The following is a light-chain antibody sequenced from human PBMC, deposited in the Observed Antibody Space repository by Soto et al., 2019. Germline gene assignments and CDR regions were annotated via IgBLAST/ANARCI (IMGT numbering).Light chain of an antibody. Sequence: EIVLTQSPGTLSLSPWERSPLSCGASQSINTKLAWYQHRPGQAPRLLIYGASTRAAGVSGRFTGSGSGTEFTLTVSSLLSEDFAVYYCQQYDKWPITFGQGTRLEI. J-gene: IGKJ5*01. V-gene: IGKV3-15*01. CDR3: QQYDKWPIT. CDR2: GAS. CDR1: QSINTK.